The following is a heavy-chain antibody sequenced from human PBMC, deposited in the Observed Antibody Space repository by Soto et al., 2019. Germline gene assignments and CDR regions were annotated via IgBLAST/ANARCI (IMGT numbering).Heavy chain of an antibody. D-gene: IGHD2-2*01. CDR3: ARSQYCSSASCFAFDY. Sequence: QVQLVESGGRAVQPGRSLRLACATSGFTFRNFGMQWVRQAPGKGLEWVAVIWSDGNKTYYRNSVKGRFTISRDNAENTLYLQMNSLRVEDTAFYYCARSQYCSSASCFAFDYWGMGTLVTVSS. V-gene: IGHV3-33*01. CDR1: GFTFRNFG. CDR2: IWSDGNKT. J-gene: IGHJ4*02.